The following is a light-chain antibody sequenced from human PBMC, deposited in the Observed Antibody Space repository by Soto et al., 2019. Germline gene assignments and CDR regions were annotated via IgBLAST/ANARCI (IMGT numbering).Light chain of an antibody. CDR1: QSISTW. Sequence: DIHMTQSPSTLSASVGDIVTITRMASQSISTWLAWYQQEPGKAPKLLIHKASSLQSGVPSRFSGSGSGTDFTLTISSLQPDDFATYYCQQYNSYSPTFGQGTKVDIK. CDR2: KAS. V-gene: IGKV1-5*03. J-gene: IGKJ1*01. CDR3: QQYNSYSPT.